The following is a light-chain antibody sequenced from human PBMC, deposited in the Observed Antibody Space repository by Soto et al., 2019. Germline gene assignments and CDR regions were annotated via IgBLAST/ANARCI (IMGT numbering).Light chain of an antibody. V-gene: IGLV1-47*01. CDR1: SSNIGSNY. CDR2: RNN. Sequence: QSVLTQPPSASGTPGQRVTISCSGSSSNIGSNYVYWYHHLPGTAPKLLIYRNNQRPSKVPDRCSGSKSGTSASLAISGLRSEDEADYYCAAWDDSLSGVVFGGGTKLTVL. CDR3: AAWDDSLSGVV. J-gene: IGLJ2*01.